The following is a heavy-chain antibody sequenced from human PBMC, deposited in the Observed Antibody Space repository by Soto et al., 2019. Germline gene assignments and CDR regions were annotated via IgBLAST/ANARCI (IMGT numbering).Heavy chain of an antibody. D-gene: IGHD5-18*01. Sequence: AISGSGGSTYYADSVKGRFTISRDNSKNTLYLQMNSLRAEDTAVYYCAKDTAMDKKAPYYGMDVWGQGTTVTVSS. V-gene: IGHV3-23*01. J-gene: IGHJ6*02. CDR2: ISGSGGST. CDR3: AKDTAMDKKAPYYGMDV.